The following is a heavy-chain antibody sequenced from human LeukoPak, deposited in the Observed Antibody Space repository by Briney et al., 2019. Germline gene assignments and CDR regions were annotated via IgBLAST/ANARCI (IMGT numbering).Heavy chain of an antibody. D-gene: IGHD5-18*01. Sequence: SETLSLTCAVYGGSFSGYYWSWIRQPPGKGLEWIGEINHSGSTNCNPSLKSRVTISVDTSKNQFSLKLSSVTAADTAVYYCARTGIQLSDFDYWGQGTLVTVSS. J-gene: IGHJ4*02. CDR2: INHSGST. CDR1: GGSFSGYY. V-gene: IGHV4-34*01. CDR3: ARTGIQLSDFDY.